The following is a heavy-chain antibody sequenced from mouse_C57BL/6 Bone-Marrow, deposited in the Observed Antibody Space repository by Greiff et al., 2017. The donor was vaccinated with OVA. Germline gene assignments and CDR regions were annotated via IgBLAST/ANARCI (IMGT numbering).Heavy chain of an antibody. D-gene: IGHD2-1*01. CDR3: TTPIYYGFAD. J-gene: IGHJ3*01. Sequence: EVQLQQSGAELVRPGASVKLSCTASGFNIKDDYMHWVKQRPEQGLEWIGWIDPENGDPEYASKFQGKATITADTSSNTAYLQLSSLTSEDTAVYYCTTPIYYGFADWGQGTLVTVSA. CDR1: GFNIKDDY. V-gene: IGHV14-4*01. CDR2: IDPENGDP.